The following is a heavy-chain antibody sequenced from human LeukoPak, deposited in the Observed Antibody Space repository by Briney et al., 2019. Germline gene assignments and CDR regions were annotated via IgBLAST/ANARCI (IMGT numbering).Heavy chain of an antibody. V-gene: IGHV3-30*02. CDR2: IRYDGTNK. J-gene: IGHJ4*02. CDR3: AKDRESNIVLVPAAVDY. CDR1: GFTFSSYG. D-gene: IGHD2-2*01. Sequence: PGGSLRLSCAASGFTFSSYGMHRVRQAPGKGLEWVAFIRYDGTNKYYADSVKGRFTISRDNSKNTLYLQMNSLRAEDTAVYYCAKDRESNIVLVPAAVDYWGQGTLVTVSS.